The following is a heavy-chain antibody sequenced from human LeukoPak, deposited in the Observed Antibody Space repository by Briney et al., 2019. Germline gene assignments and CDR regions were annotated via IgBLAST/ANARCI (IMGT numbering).Heavy chain of an antibody. V-gene: IGHV1-69*06. CDR1: GDTFTSYY. Sequence: ASVKVSCKASGDTFTSYYMHWVRQAPGQGLEWMGGSIPIFGTANYAQKFQGRVTITADKSTSTAYMELSSLRSEDTAVYYCARYCSSTSCYGYEWDYWGQGTLVTVSS. CDR3: ARYCSSTSCYGYEWDY. D-gene: IGHD2-2*01. J-gene: IGHJ4*02. CDR2: SIPIFGTA.